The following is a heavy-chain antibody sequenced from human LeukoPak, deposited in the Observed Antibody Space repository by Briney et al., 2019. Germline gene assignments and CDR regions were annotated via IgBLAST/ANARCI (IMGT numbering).Heavy chain of an antibody. D-gene: IGHD1-1*01. V-gene: IGHV4-59*01. J-gene: IGHJ3*02. CDR2: IYYSGST. CDR3: ARAYRRTAGGAFDI. CDR1: GGSISSYY. Sequence: PSETLSLTCTVSGGSISSYYWSRIRQPPGKGLEWIGYIYYSGSTNYNPFLKSRVTISVDTSKNQFSLKLSSVTAADTAVYYCARAYRRTAGGAFDIWGQGTMVTVSS.